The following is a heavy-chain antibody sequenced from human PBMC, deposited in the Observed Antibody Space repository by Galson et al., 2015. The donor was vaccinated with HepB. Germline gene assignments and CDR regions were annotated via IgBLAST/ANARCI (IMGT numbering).Heavy chain of an antibody. V-gene: IGHV3-23*01. CDR2: ISAGSTNT. CDR3: AKLLIAGGEFDY. Sequence: SLRLSCAVSGFTFSTYAMTWVRQAPGKGLEWVSSISAGSTNTYYADPVKGRFTISRDNSKNTLYLQMSNLRAEDTAIYYCAKLLIAGGEFDYWGQGTLVAVSS. CDR1: GFTFSTYA. J-gene: IGHJ4*02. D-gene: IGHD3-9*01.